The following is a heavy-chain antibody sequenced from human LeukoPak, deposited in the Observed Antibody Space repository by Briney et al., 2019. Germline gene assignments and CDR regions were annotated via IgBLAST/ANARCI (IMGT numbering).Heavy chain of an antibody. D-gene: IGHD3-3*01. Sequence: PGGSLRLSCTASGFTFRDYAMSWVRQAPGKGLEWVGFIRSKAYGGTTEYAASVKGRFTISRDDSKSIAYLQMNSLKTEDTAVYYCTRARVPGVVIPVDYWGQGTLVTVSS. CDR3: TRARVPGVVIPVDY. CDR2: IRSKAYGGTT. V-gene: IGHV3-49*04. CDR1: GFTFRDYA. J-gene: IGHJ4*02.